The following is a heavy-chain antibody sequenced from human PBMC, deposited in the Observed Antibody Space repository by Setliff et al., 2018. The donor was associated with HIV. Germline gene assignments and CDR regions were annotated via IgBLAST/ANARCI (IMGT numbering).Heavy chain of an antibody. CDR3: VRQSGSFWYVDP. CDR2: IFYSGIN. Sequence: PSETLSLTCNVPGGSINSRTHYWGWMRQPPGKGLEWIGSIFYSGINYYNPSLEGRITLSIDLSKNQFSLKLTSVTAADSALYFCVRQSGSFWYVDPWGQGTQVTVSS. V-gene: IGHV4-39*01. D-gene: IGHD1-26*01. CDR1: GGSINSRTHY. J-gene: IGHJ5*02.